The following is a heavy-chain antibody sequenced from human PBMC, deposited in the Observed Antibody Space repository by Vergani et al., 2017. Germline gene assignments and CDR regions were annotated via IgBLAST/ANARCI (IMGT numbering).Heavy chain of an antibody. D-gene: IGHD3-10*01. CDR3: ARGHLTMVRGHYYMDV. CDR1: GYTFTGYY. J-gene: IGHJ6*03. CDR2: INPNSGGT. V-gene: IGHV1-2*02. Sequence: QVQLVQSGAEVKKPGASVKVSCKASGYTFTGYYMHWVRQAPGQGREWMGWINPNSGGTNYAQKFQGRVTMTRDTSISTAYMELSRLRSDDTAVYYCARGHLTMVRGHYYMDVWGKGTTVTVSS.